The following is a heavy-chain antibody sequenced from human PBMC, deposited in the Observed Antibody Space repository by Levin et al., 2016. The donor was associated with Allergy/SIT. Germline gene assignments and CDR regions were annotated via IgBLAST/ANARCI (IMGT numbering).Heavy chain of an antibody. CDR1: GYTFTGYY. J-gene: IGHJ4*02. Sequence: ASVKVSCKASGYTFTGYYMHWVRQAPGQGLEWMGWISPDDGNTNYAQKIQGRVTMTTDTSTNTAYMELMSLRSDDTAVYYCARDKYSTGWYRDYWGQGTLVTVSS. CDR2: ISPDDGNT. CDR3: ARDKYSTGWYRDY. D-gene: IGHD6-19*01. V-gene: IGHV1-18*04.